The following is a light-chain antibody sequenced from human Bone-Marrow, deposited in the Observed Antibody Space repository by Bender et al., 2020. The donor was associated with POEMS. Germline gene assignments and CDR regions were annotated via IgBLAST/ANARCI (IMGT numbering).Light chain of an antibody. CDR3: SSYASNSRRV. CDR2: SNN. J-gene: IGLJ2*01. Sequence: QSVLTQPPSASAAPGQRVTISCSGSTSNIGSRTVNWYQQVPGTAPKFVVNSNNQRPSGVPDRFSGSKSGTSASLAILGVQAEDEADYYCSSYASNSRRVFGGGTKVTVL. V-gene: IGLV1-44*01. CDR1: TSNIGSRT.